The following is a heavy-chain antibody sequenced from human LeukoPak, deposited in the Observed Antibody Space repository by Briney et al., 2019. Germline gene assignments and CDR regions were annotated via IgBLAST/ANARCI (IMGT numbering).Heavy chain of an antibody. Sequence: ASVKVSCKVSGYTLTDLYMHWVRQAPGKGLEWMGGIDPEDGETIYAQKFQGRVTMTEDTSTDTAYMELSSLRSEDTAVYYFATVFFPYAVVPFDYWGQGTLVTVSS. CDR1: GYTLTDLY. CDR3: ATVFFPYAVVPFDY. D-gene: IGHD2-8*01. CDR2: IDPEDGET. V-gene: IGHV1-24*01. J-gene: IGHJ4*02.